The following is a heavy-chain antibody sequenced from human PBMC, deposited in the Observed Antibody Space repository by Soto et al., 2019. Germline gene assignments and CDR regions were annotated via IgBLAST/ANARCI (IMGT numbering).Heavy chain of an antibody. CDR3: ARDRGFGEFFGMYV. D-gene: IGHD3-10*01. CDR1: GGSISSYY. Sequence: ASETLSLTCTVSGGSISSYYWSWIRQPAGKGLEWIGRIYTSGSTNYNPSLKSRVTMSVDTSKNQFSLKLSSVTAADTAVYYCARDRGFGEFFGMYVWGQETAVPVSS. J-gene: IGHJ6*02. V-gene: IGHV4-4*07. CDR2: IYTSGST.